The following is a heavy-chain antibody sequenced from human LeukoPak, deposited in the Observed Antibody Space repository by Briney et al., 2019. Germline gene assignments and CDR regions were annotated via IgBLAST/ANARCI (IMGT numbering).Heavy chain of an antibody. CDR3: ARDSAAGITIFGVAPLGHYYYMDV. D-gene: IGHD3-3*01. J-gene: IGHJ6*03. V-gene: IGHV1-46*01. CDR2: INPANGGT. CDR1: GYTFTNHY. Sequence: ASVKVSCKASGYTFTNHYMHWVRQAPGQGLEWMGIINPANGGTTYAQKFQGRVTMTRDTSTSAVYMGLNSLRSDDTAVYYCARDSAAGITIFGVAPLGHYYYMDVWGKGTTVIVSS.